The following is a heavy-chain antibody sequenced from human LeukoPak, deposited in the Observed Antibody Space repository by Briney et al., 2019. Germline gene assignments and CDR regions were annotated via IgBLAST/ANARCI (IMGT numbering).Heavy chain of an antibody. CDR3: AKDSGVRSGWFP. CDR1: GFSFTNTW. CDR2: VKSKADDGTT. D-gene: IGHD6-19*01. J-gene: IGHJ5*02. Sequence: GGSLRLSCEASGFSFTNTWMSWVRQAPGKGLEWVGRVKSKADDGTTDYAAPVQGRFTISRDDSKNTLSLQMNSLRAEDTAVYYCAKDSGVRSGWFPWGQGTLVTVSS. V-gene: IGHV3-15*01.